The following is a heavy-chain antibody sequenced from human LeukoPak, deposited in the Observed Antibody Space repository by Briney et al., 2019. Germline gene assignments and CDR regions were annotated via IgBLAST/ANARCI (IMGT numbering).Heavy chain of an antibody. CDR3: ARLEGFLEWPPLYYYGMDV. V-gene: IGHV3-21*01. D-gene: IGHD3-3*01. CDR1: GFTFSSYS. CDR2: ISSSSSYI. Sequence: GGSLRLSCAASGFTFSSYSMTRVRQAPGKGLEWVSSISSSSSYIYYADSVKGRFTISRDNAKNSLYLQMNSLRAEDTAVYYCARLEGFLEWPPLYYYGMDVWGQGTTVTVSS. J-gene: IGHJ6*02.